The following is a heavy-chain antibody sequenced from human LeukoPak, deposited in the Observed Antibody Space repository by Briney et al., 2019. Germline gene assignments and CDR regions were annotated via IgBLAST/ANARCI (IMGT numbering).Heavy chain of an antibody. CDR1: GGSISSYY. J-gene: IGHJ6*02. CDR3: ARHGRANYYDSSGYAYYYYGMDV. V-gene: IGHV4-4*07. D-gene: IGHD3-22*01. Sequence: PSETLSLTCTVSGGSISSYYWSWIRQPAGKGLEWIGRIYTSGSTNYNPSLKSRVTISVDTSKNQFSLKLSSVTAADTAVYYCARHGRANYYDSSGYAYYYYGMDVWGQGTTVTVSS. CDR2: IYTSGST.